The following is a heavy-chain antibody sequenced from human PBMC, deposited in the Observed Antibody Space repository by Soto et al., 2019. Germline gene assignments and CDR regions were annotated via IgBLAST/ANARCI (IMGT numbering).Heavy chain of an antibody. D-gene: IGHD2-15*01. CDR1: GGSISSGGYS. J-gene: IGHJ4*02. CDR3: ARGQVVAAQH. CDR2: IYHSGRT. Sequence: QLQLQESGSGLVKPSQTLSLTCAVSGGSISSGGYSWSWIRQPPGKGLEWIGYIYHSGRTYYTPSVKTRVLIPEDRSKNQFSLKLSSVAAADTAVYSCARGQVVAAQHWGQGTLVTVSS. V-gene: IGHV4-30-2*01.